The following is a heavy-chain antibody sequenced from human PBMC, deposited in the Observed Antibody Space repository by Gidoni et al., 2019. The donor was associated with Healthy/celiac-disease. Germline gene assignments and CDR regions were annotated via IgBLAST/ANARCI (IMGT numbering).Heavy chain of an antibody. Sequence: EVQLVESGGGLVQPGGSLRPACAASGVTFSSYEMNWVGQAPGNGLESVSYISSSCSTIYYADSVKGRFTISRDNATNSLYLQMNSLRSEDTAVYYCARDGKGWVSGIAVAGYGGGFDPWGQGTLVTVSS. CDR2: ISSSCSTI. V-gene: IGHV3-48*03. D-gene: IGHD6-19*01. J-gene: IGHJ5*02. CDR3: ARDGKGWVSGIAVAGYGGGFDP. CDR1: GVTFSSYE.